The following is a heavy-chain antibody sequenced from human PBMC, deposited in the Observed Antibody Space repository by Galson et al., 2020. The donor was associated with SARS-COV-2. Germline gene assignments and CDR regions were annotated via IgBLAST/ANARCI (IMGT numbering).Heavy chain of an antibody. CDR2: ISSSGATI. J-gene: IGHJ6*02. Sequence: TGGSLRLSCTASGFTFRTYGINWVRQAPGKGLEWVAYISSSGATIYYAASVQGRVTVSRDNAKDSSYLQMNSLRGEDRGVYYCTRTPMLRGRDALYYYYGMDVWVQGTTVTVSS. CDR3: TRTPMLRGRDALYYYYGMDV. V-gene: IGHV3-48*01. D-gene: IGHD3-10*01. CDR1: GFTFRTYG.